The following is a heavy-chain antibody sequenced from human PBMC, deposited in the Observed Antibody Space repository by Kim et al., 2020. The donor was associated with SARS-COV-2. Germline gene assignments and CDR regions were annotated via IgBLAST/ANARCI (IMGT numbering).Heavy chain of an antibody. D-gene: IGHD6-6*01. CDR1: GGSINSYY. J-gene: IGHJ4*02. V-gene: IGHV4-59*13. CDR2: MYHSGNT. CDR3: ARLVIAGRPTLFDS. Sequence: SETLSLTCTVSGGSINSYYWSWIRQPPGKGLEWIGYMYHSGNTNYNPYLKSRVTISVDTSKNKFPLNLSSVSAADAAAYYCARLVIAGRPTLFDSWGQG.